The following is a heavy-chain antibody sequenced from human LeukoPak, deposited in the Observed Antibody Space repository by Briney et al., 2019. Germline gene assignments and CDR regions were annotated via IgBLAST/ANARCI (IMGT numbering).Heavy chain of an antibody. J-gene: IGHJ4*02. CDR3: ASLAVAGTSFDY. D-gene: IGHD6-19*01. Sequence: GGSLRLSCAASGFTFSSYAMHWVRQAPGKGLEWVAVISYDGSNKYYADSVKGRFTISGDNSKNTLYLQMNSLRAEDTAVYYCASLAVAGTSFDYWGQGTLVTVSP. CDR2: ISYDGSNK. V-gene: IGHV3-30*04. CDR1: GFTFSSYA.